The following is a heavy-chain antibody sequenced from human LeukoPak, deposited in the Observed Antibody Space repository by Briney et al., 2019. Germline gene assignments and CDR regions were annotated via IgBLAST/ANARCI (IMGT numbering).Heavy chain of an antibody. Sequence: SETLSLTCTVSGGSISSYYWSWIRQPAGKGLEWIGRIYTSGSTNYNPSLKSRVTMSVDTSKNQFSLKLSSVTAADTAVYYCAKAATRGELRWQSNTDYWGQGTLVTVSS. CDR2: IYTSGST. CDR1: GGSISSYY. V-gene: IGHV4-4*07. CDR3: AKAATRGELRWQSNTDY. D-gene: IGHD1-26*01. J-gene: IGHJ4*02.